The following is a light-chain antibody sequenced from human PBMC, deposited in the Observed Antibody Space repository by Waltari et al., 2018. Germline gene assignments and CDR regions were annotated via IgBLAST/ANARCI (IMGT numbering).Light chain of an antibody. CDR1: SSDVGNYNY. CDR2: DVS. Sequence: QSALTQPRSVSGSPGQSVTISCTGTSSDVGNYNYVSWYQQLPNKAPKLMIYDVSERPPGVPVRFSGSKSGNTASLTISGLLSEDEADYYCCSYAGSYTFVIFGGGTKLTVL. J-gene: IGLJ2*01. V-gene: IGLV2-11*01. CDR3: CSYAGSYTFVI.